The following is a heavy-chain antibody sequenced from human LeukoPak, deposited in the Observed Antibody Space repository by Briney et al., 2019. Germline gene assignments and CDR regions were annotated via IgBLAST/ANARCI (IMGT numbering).Heavy chain of an antibody. J-gene: IGHJ4*02. CDR3: AKDPYRASSWLVDY. CDR2: ISGSGGTT. V-gene: IGHV3-23*01. CDR1: GFTFSNYA. D-gene: IGHD5-12*01. Sequence: PGGSLRLSCATSGFTFSNYAVSWVRQAPGKRLEWDSSISGSGGTTYYADSVKGRFTISRDKSKNTLYLQMNSLRAEDTAVYYCAKDPYRASSWLVDYWGQGTLVTVSS.